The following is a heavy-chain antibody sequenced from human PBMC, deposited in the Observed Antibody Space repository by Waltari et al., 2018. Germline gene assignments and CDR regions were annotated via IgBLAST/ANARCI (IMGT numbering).Heavy chain of an antibody. CDR1: GFTVSSNY. J-gene: IGHJ3*02. Sequence: EVQLVESGGGLIQPGGSLRLSCAASGFTVSSNYMSWVRQAPGKGLEWVSYISSSSSTIYYADSVKGRFTIARDNAKNSLYLQMNSLRAEDTAVYYCARVFHLEGAFDIWGQGTMVTVSS. D-gene: IGHD3-3*01. V-gene: IGHV3-48*04. CDR2: ISSSSSTI. CDR3: ARVFHLEGAFDI.